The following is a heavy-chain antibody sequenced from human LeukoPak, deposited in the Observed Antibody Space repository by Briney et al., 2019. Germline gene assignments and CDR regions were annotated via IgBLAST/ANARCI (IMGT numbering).Heavy chain of an antibody. V-gene: IGHV3-33*01. CDR1: GFTFSSYG. D-gene: IGHD3-10*01. J-gene: IGHJ6*02. CDR2: IWYDGKNK. CDR3: ARVLNSYDSGSYYPPSYYYYGMDV. Sequence: GGSLRLSCAASGFTFSSYGMHWVRQAPGKGLEWVAVIWYDGKNKYHADPVKGRFTIYRDNSNNPLYLEMNSLRADDTAVYYCARVLNSYDSGSYYPPSYYYYGMDVWGQGTTVTVSS.